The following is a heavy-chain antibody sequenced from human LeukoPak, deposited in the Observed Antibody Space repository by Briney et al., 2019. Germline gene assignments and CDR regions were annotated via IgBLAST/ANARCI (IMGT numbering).Heavy chain of an antibody. V-gene: IGHV4-34*01. CDR3: ARRELRIQLWLKKSFAFDI. Sequence: PSETLSLTCAVYGGSFSGYYWSWIRQPPGKGLEWIGEINHSGSTNYNPSLKSRVTISVDTSKNQFSLKLSSVTAADTAVYYCARRELRIQLWLKKSFAFDIWGQGTMVTVSS. D-gene: IGHD5-18*01. J-gene: IGHJ3*02. CDR2: INHSGST. CDR1: GGSFSGYY.